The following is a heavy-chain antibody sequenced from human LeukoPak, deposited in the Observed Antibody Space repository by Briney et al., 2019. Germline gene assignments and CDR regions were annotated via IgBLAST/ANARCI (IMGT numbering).Heavy chain of an antibody. J-gene: IGHJ4*02. CDR3: TRERWLDY. CDR1: GFTFSTYW. CDR2: INSDGSST. D-gene: IGHD5-24*01. V-gene: IGHV3-74*01. Sequence: GGSLRLSCAASGFTFSTYWMNWVRQAPGKGPVWVSRINSDGSSTSYADSVKGRFTISRDNAKNALYLQMNSLRAEDTAVYYCTRERWLDYWGQGTLATVSS.